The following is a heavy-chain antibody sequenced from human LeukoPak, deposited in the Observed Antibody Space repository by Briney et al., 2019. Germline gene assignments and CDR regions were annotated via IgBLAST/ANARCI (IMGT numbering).Heavy chain of an antibody. J-gene: IGHJ3*02. D-gene: IGHD2-15*01. CDR1: GGSFSGYY. Sequence: SETLSLTCAVYGGSFSGYYWSWIRQPPGKGLEWIGYIYYSGSTYYNPSLRSRVTISVDTSKNQFSLKLSSVTAADTAVYFCARRRVVVASTDGASGAFDIWGQGTMVTVSS. CDR2: IYYSGST. V-gene: IGHV4-34*09. CDR3: ARRRVVVASTDGASGAFDI.